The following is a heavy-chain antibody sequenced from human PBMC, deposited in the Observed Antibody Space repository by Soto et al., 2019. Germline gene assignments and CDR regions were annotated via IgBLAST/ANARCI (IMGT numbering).Heavy chain of an antibody. CDR2: VSAYNGLT. CDR3: ARDRRYSGTYHIDY. CDR1: GYTFPNYG. V-gene: IGHV1-18*01. Sequence: ASVKVSCKASGYTFPNYGISWVRQAPGQGLEWMVWVSAYNGLTNYAQNLQGRVTMTTDTSSTTAFLELRSLRSDDTAMYYCARDRRYSGTYHIDYWGQGTRVTVSS. D-gene: IGHD1-26*01. J-gene: IGHJ4*02.